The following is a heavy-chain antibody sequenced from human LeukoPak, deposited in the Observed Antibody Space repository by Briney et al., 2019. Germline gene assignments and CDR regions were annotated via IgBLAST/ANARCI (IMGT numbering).Heavy chain of an antibody. Sequence: PGGSLRLSCAASGFTLSSYAMSWVRQAPGKGLEWASAISGSGGSTYYADSVKGRFTISRDNSKNTLYLQMNSLRAEDTAVYYCAKGLIFSPPIVVVPAAPGDYWGHGTLVTVSS. D-gene: IGHD2-2*01. CDR3: AKGLIFSPPIVVVPAAPGDY. V-gene: IGHV3-23*01. CDR2: ISGSGGST. CDR1: GFTLSSYA. J-gene: IGHJ4*01.